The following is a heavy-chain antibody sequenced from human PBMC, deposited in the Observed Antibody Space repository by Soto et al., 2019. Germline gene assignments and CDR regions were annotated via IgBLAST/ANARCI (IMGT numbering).Heavy chain of an antibody. Sequence: GSLRLSCAASGFTFSSYAMHWVRQAPGKGLEWVAVISYDGSNKYYADSVKGRFTISRDNSKNTLYLQMNSLRAEDTAVYYCARDSSGSPVSWGQGTLVTVSS. CDR2: ISYDGSNK. J-gene: IGHJ4*02. CDR3: ARDSSGSPVS. V-gene: IGHV3-30-3*01. CDR1: GFTFSSYA. D-gene: IGHD3-10*01.